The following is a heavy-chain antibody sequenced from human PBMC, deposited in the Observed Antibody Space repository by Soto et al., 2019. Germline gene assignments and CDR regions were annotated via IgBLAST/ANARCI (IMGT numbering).Heavy chain of an antibody. CDR2: ISGYNGNT. Sequence: QAYLVQSVAEVRKPGASVKLSCKASGYTFTNYGVAWVRQAPGHGLEWVGWISGYNGNTNYAQKFQGRVTMTRDTAMSTAYMALESLRSDDTASYFCARARVKAGNRGGLGANNWFDPWGQGTLVTVSS. D-gene: IGHD3-10*01. CDR1: GYTFTNYG. CDR3: ARARVKAGNRGGLGANNWFDP. J-gene: IGHJ5*02. V-gene: IGHV1-18*01.